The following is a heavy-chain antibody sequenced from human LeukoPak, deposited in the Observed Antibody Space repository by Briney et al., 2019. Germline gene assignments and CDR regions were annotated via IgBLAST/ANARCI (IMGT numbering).Heavy chain of an antibody. CDR1: GFTFSSSA. V-gene: IGHV3-23*01. D-gene: IGHD1-26*01. CDR2: ISGSGSGGST. J-gene: IGHJ4*02. CDR3: ARGRGVGATALDY. Sequence: GGPLRLSCAASGFTFSSSAMSWVRQAPGKGLEWVSSISGSGSGGSTYYADSVKGRLTISRDNSKNTLYLQMNSLRAEDTAVYYCARGRGVGATALDYWGQGTLVTVSS.